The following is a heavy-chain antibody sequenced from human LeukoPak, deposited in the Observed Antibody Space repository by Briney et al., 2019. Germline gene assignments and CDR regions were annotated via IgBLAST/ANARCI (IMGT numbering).Heavy chain of an antibody. CDR1: GFTFSSYG. CDR2: ISYDGSNK. V-gene: IGHV3-30*18. CDR3: AKAGSSGRSENDY. D-gene: IGHD6-19*01. J-gene: IGHJ4*02. Sequence: GGSLRLSCAASGFTFSSYGMHWVRQAPGKGLEWVAVISYDGSNKYYADSVKGRFTISRDNSKNTLYLQMNSLRAEDTAVYYCAKAGSSGRSENDYWAREPWSPSPQ.